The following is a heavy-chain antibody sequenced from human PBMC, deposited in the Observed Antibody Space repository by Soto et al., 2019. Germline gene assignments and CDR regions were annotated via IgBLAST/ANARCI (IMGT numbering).Heavy chain of an antibody. D-gene: IGHD6-19*01. CDR1: GFTFSSYG. Sequence: GGSLRLSCAASGFTFSSYGMHWVRQAPGKGLEWVAVIWYDGSNKYYADSVKGRSTISRDNSKNTLYLQMNSLRAEDTAVYYCARDVSSNVAATDYSGQGTLVTVSS. J-gene: IGHJ4*02. CDR3: ARDVSSNVAATDY. CDR2: IWYDGSNK. V-gene: IGHV3-33*01.